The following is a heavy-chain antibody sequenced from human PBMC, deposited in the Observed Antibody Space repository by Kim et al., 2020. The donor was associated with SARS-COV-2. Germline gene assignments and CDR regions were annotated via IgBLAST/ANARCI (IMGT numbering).Heavy chain of an antibody. J-gene: IGHJ3*02. D-gene: IGHD2-15*01. V-gene: IGHV1-18*04. CDR3: ARVRSDIVVVVAATGDAFDI. Sequence: ASVKVSCKASGYTFTSYGISWVRQAPGQGLEWMGWISAYNGNTNYAQKLQGRVTMTTDTSTSTAYMELRSLRSDDTAVYYCARVRSDIVVVVAATGDAFDIWGQGTMVTVSS. CDR2: ISAYNGNT. CDR1: GYTFTSYG.